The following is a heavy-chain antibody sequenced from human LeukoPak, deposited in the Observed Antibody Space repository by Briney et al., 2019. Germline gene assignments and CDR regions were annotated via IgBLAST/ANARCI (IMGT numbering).Heavy chain of an antibody. CDR3: ASGGDLNFDY. J-gene: IGHJ4*02. Sequence: SETLSLTCTVSGGSISSSSYYWGWIRQPPGKGLEWIGSIYYSGSTYYNPSLKSRVTILVDTSKNQFSLKLSSVTAADTAVYYCASGGDLNFDYWGQGTLVTVSS. CDR1: GGSISSSSYY. CDR2: IYYSGST. V-gene: IGHV4-39*07. D-gene: IGHD2-21*02.